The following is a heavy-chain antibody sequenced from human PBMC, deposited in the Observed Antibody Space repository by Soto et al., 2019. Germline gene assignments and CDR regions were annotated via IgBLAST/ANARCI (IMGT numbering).Heavy chain of an antibody. V-gene: IGHV3-48*02. Sequence: PWGSLLVACTASGFTFNTYNMNWVRQAPGKGLEWVSYISSSSYTIKYADSVEGRFTVSRDNGKKSLYLQMNSLRDEDTAVYFCAREISLYAGSYFDYWGHGTMVTVSS. CDR3: AREISLYAGSYFDY. CDR2: ISSSSYTI. J-gene: IGHJ4*01. D-gene: IGHD3-10*01. CDR1: GFTFNTYN.